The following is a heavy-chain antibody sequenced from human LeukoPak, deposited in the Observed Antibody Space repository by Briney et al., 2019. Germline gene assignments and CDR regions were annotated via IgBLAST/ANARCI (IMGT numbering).Heavy chain of an antibody. Sequence: ASVKVSCKASGYTFTSYDINWVRQATGQGLEWMGWMNPNSGNTGYAQKFQGRVTITRNTSISTAYMELSSLRSEDTAVYYCARGGCSGGSCYGDYWGQGTLVTVSS. V-gene: IGHV1-8*03. CDR3: ARGGCSGGSCYGDY. J-gene: IGHJ4*02. D-gene: IGHD2-15*01. CDR1: GYTFTSYD. CDR2: MNPNSGNT.